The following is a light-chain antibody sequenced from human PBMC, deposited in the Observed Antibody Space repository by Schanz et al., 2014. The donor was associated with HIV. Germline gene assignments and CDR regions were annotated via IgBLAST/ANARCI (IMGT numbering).Light chain of an antibody. CDR1: SGDVGSYNY. J-gene: IGLJ3*02. CDR3: YSYAGSRV. V-gene: IGLV2-14*03. Sequence: QSALTQPASVSGSPGQSISISCTGTSGDVGSYNYVSWYQQHPGKAPKLMIYDVSNRPSGVSNRFSGSKSGNTAYLTISGLQAEDEADYYCYSYAGSRVFGGGTKLTVL. CDR2: DVS.